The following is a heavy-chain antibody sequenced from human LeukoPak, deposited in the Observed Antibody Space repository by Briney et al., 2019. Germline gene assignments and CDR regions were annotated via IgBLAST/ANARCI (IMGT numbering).Heavy chain of an antibody. CDR2: ICYSGST. J-gene: IGHJ2*01. D-gene: IGHD6-19*01. CDR3: AREYLAVAGNWHFDL. CDR1: GGSISSGDYY. V-gene: IGHV4-30-4*01. Sequence: SQTLSHTCTVSGGSISSGDYYWSWIRQPPGKGLEWIGYICYSGSTYYNPSLKSRVTISVDTSKNQFSLMLSSVTPADTAVYYCAREYLAVAGNWHFDLWGRGTLVTVSS.